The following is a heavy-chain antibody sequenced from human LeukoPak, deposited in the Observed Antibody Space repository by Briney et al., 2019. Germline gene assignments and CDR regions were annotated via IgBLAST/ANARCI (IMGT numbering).Heavy chain of an antibody. Sequence: SVKVSCKASGGTFSTYTINWGRQAPGQGLEWMGGIIAIFGTPNHAQKFQGRVTIRRDESTSTAYMELSGLRSDDTAVYYCARGRCSAGSCAFDYWGQGTLVTVSS. CDR2: IIAIFGTP. CDR1: GGTFSTYT. D-gene: IGHD2-15*01. CDR3: ARGRCSAGSCAFDY. V-gene: IGHV1-69*05. J-gene: IGHJ4*02.